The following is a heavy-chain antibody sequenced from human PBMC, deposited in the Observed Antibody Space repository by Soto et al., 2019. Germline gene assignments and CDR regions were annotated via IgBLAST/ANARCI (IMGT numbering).Heavy chain of an antibody. J-gene: IGHJ6*03. CDR3: ASDLGSSWHGPYYYYRDV. Sequence: SEILSLTCTVSGGSISSSSYYWGWIRQPPGKGLEWIGSIYYSGSTYYNPSLKSRVTISVDTSKNQFSLKLSSVTAADTAVYYCASDLGSSWHGPYYYYRDVWGKGTTVTVSS. V-gene: IGHV4-39*07. CDR2: IYYSGST. D-gene: IGHD6-13*01. CDR1: GGSISSSSYY.